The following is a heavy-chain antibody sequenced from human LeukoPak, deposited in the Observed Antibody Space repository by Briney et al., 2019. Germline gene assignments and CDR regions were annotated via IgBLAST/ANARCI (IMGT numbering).Heavy chain of an antibody. CDR1: GFTFSSHS. CDR3: ATDHVRLGELSPLDY. CDR2: ISSSSSYI. J-gene: IGHJ4*02. V-gene: IGHV3-21*01. Sequence: GGSLRHSCAAPGFTFSSHSMNWVRQAPGKGLEWVSSISSSSSYIYYADSVKGRFTISRDNAKNSLYLQMNSLRADDTAVYYYATDHVRLGELSPLDYWGQGTLVTVSS. D-gene: IGHD3-16*02.